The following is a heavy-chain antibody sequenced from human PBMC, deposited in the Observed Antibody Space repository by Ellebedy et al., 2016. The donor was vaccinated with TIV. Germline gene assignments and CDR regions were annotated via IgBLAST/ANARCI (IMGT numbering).Heavy chain of an antibody. CDR3: ARGPLKRGYSYGLDY. J-gene: IGHJ4*02. CDR2: ISYDGSNK. CDR1: GFTFSSYG. D-gene: IGHD5-18*01. Sequence: PGGSLRLSCAASGFTFSSYGMHWVRQAPGKGLEWVAVISYDGSNKYYADSVKGRFTISRDNSKNTLYLQMNSLRAEDTAVYYCARGPLKRGYSYGLDYWGQGTLVTVSS. V-gene: IGHV3-30*03.